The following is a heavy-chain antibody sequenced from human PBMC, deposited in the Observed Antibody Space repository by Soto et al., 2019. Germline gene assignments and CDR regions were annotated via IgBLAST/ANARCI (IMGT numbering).Heavy chain of an antibody. CDR2: INHSGST. Sequence: QVQLKQWGAGLLKTSETLSLTCAVYGGSFSGHYWSWIRQSPGKGLEWIGQINHSGSTTYNPSLKSRVTILADTSKKHFSLSLTSVTAAHTAVYYRARCIAMVLDAPDKCYFDSCGQGALVTVSS. CDR3: ARCIAMVLDAPDKCYFDS. CDR1: GGSFSGHY. V-gene: IGHV4-34*01. D-gene: IGHD3-10*01. J-gene: IGHJ4*03.